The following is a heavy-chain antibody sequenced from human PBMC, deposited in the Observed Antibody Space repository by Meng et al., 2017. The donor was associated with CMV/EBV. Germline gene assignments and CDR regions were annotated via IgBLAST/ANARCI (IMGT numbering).Heavy chain of an antibody. CDR3: ARDDCSGGSCYGY. CDR1: GGPVSSGSYY. D-gene: IGHD2-15*01. Sequence: SETLSLTCTVSGGPVSSGSYYWSWIRQPPGKGLEWIGSIYHSGSTYYNPSLKSRVTISVDTSKNQFSLKLSSVTAADTAVYYCARDDCSGGSCYGYWGQGTLVTVSS. V-gene: IGHV4-39*07. CDR2: IYHSGST. J-gene: IGHJ4*02.